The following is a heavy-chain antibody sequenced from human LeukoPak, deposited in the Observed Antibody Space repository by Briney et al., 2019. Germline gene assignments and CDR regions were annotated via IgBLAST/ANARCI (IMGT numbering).Heavy chain of an antibody. CDR2: INHSGST. Sequence: SETLSLTCAVYGGSFIGYCWSWIRQPPGKGLEWIGEINHSGSTNYNPSLKSRVTISVDTSKNQFSLKLSSVTAADTAVYYCARVGYDYVWGSYRPRSPDYWGQGTLVTVSS. J-gene: IGHJ4*02. CDR1: GGSFIGYC. V-gene: IGHV4-34*01. D-gene: IGHD3-16*02. CDR3: ARVGYDYVWGSYRPRSPDY.